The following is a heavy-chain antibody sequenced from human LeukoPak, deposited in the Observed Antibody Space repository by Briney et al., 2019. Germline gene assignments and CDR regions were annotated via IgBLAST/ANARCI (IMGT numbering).Heavy chain of an antibody. CDR2: ISYDGSNK. CDR1: GFIFSSYG. J-gene: IGHJ4*02. Sequence: GRSLRLSCAASGFIFSSYGMHWVRQAPGKGLEWVAVISYDGSNKYYADSVKGRFTISRDNAKNSLYLQMNSLRAEDTAVYYCARKQDYGDYLQYFDYWGQGALVTVSS. CDR3: ARKQDYGDYLQYFDY. V-gene: IGHV3-30*03. D-gene: IGHD4-17*01.